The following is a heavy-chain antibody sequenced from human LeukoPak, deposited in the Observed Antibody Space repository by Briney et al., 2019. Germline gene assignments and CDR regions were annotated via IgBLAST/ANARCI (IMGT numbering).Heavy chain of an antibody. CDR1: GGSISSYY. D-gene: IGHD3-3*01. CDR3: ARGALGSGYYELDY. J-gene: IGHJ4*02. CDR2: IYYSGST. Sequence: SVNLSLNYTDYGGSISSYYWSWIRQPPGKGLEWIGNIYYSGSTNYNPSLKSRVTISVDTSKNQYSLKLSSVTAADTAVYYCARGALGSGYYELDYRGQGTLVTVSS. V-gene: IGHV4-59*01.